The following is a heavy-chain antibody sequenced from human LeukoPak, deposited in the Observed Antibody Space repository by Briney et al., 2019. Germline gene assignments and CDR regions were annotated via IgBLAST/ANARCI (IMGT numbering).Heavy chain of an antibody. Sequence: GGSLRLSCAASGFTFRGYAXXXXXQAPGXXXXXXXXXXXXGGRXHXADSVKGXFXXSXDNSRNTLYLQMNNQRVEDTAVYYXAKERSTYSGSYYDYYFDYWGQGTLVTVSS. CDR2: XXXXGGRX. CDR3: AKERSTYSGSYYDYYFDY. J-gene: IGHJ4*02. V-gene: IGHV3-23*01. D-gene: IGHD1-26*01. CDR1: GFTFRGYA.